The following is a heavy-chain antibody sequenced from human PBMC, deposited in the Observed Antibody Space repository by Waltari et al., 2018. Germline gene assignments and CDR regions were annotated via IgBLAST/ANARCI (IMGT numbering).Heavy chain of an antibody. V-gene: IGHV4-59*01. CDR2: IYNNGLT. Sequence: QVQLQESGPGLVKPSETLSLTCTVSGGSMRTYHWSWIRQPPGKGREWIGEIYNNGLTNYNPSLKSRVTISVDTSKNQFSLHLSSVTAADTAVYSCARNIVEGSRDYWGQGTLVTVSS. CDR1: GGSMRTYH. CDR3: ARNIVEGSRDY. J-gene: IGHJ4*02. D-gene: IGHD2-15*01.